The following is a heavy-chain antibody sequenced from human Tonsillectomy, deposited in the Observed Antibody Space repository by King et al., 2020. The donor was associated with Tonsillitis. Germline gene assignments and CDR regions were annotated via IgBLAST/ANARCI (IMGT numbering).Heavy chain of an antibody. J-gene: IGHJ4*02. V-gene: IGHV2-5*02. CDR3: AHRWAAGSAVYYFDY. CDR1: GFSLSTSSVG. Sequence: TLKESGPTLVKPTQTLTLTCTFSGFSLSTSSVGVGWIRKPPGKALEWLALIYWDDDKRYSPFLKSRLTITKDTSNNQVVLTMTNMDPVDTATYYCAHRWAAGSAVYYFDYWGQGTLVTVSS. CDR2: IYWDDDK. D-gene: IGHD1-26*01.